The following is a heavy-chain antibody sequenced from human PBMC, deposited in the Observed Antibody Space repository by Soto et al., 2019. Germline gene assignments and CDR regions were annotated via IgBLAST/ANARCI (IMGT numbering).Heavy chain of an antibody. CDR1: GGTFSNYA. Sequence: QVQLVQSGAEVKKPGSSVTVSCRASGGTFSNYAINWVRQAPGQGLEWMAGIIPLFGTTNYAQKFQGRVTITADESTSTAYMELTSLRSEYTAVFYCATSPYSYDTSGYLDYWGQGTLVTVSS. V-gene: IGHV1-69*12. J-gene: IGHJ4*02. D-gene: IGHD3-22*01. CDR2: IIPLFGTT. CDR3: ATSPYSYDTSGYLDY.